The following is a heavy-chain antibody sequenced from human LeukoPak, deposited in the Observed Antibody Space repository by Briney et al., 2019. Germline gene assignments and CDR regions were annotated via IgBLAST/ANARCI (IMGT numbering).Heavy chain of an antibody. J-gene: IGHJ6*02. CDR2: ISAYNGNT. Sequence: VSVKVSCKASGYTFTSYGISWVRQAPGQGLEWMGWISAYNGNTNYAQKLQGRVTMTTDTSTSTAYMELRSLRSDDTAVYYCASSYYYGSGNTVYYGMDVWGQGTTVTVSS. CDR1: GYTFTSYG. D-gene: IGHD3-10*01. CDR3: ASSYYYGSGNTVYYGMDV. V-gene: IGHV1-18*01.